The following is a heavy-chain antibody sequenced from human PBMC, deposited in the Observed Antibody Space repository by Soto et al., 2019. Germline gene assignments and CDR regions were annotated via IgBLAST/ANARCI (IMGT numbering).Heavy chain of an antibody. Sequence: SDTLSLTCAGYGGSFSGYYWSWIRQPPGKGLEWIGEINHSGSTNYNPSLKSRVTISVDTSKNQFSLKLSSVTAADTAVYYCARGGLGYCSSTSCQNYYYYMDVWGKGTTVTV. CDR2: INHSGST. D-gene: IGHD2-2*01. CDR1: GGSFSGYY. J-gene: IGHJ6*03. CDR3: ARGGLGYCSSTSCQNYYYYMDV. V-gene: IGHV4-34*01.